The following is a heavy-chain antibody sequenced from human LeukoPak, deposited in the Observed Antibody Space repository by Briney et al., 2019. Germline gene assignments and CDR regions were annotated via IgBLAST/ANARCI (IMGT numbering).Heavy chain of an antibody. CDR2: INPNSGGT. V-gene: IGHV1-2*02. CDR3: ARSNCSGGSCYSTIAGFDP. D-gene: IGHD2-15*01. CDR1: GGTFSSYA. J-gene: IGHJ5*02. Sequence: ASVKVSCKASGGTFSSYAISWVRQAPGQGLEWMGWINPNSGGTNYAQKFQGRVTMTRDTSISTAYMELSRLRSDDTAVYYCARSNCSGGSCYSTIAGFDPWGQGTLVTVSS.